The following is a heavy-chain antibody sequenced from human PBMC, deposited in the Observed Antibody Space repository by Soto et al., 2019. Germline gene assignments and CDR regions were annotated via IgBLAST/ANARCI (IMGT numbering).Heavy chain of an antibody. J-gene: IGHJ4*02. CDR1: GLSVSGNY. D-gene: IGHD7-27*01. CDR2: IYSGGST. Sequence: EVQVVESGGGLIQPGGSLRLSCAAPGLSVSGNYMGWVRQSPGTGLEWVSAIYSGGSTHYADSVKGRSTISKENSKNTLYLQMNSLRAEETAVYYCARASSRWGSDAAHWGQGTLVTGSP. CDR3: ARASSRWGSDAAH. V-gene: IGHV3-53*01.